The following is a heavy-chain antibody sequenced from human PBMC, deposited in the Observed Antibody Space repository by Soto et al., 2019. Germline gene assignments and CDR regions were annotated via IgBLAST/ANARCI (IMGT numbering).Heavy chain of an antibody. J-gene: IGHJ3*02. V-gene: IGHV4-39*01. CDR3: ARRRIVATISDAFDI. D-gene: IGHD5-12*01. Sequence: QLQLQESGPGLVKPSETLSLTCTVSGGSISSSSYYWGWIRQPPGKGPEWIGSIYYSGSTYYNPSLKSRVTISVDTSKNQFSLKLSSVTAADTAVYYCARRRIVATISDAFDIWGQGTMVTVSS. CDR1: GGSISSSSYY. CDR2: IYYSGST.